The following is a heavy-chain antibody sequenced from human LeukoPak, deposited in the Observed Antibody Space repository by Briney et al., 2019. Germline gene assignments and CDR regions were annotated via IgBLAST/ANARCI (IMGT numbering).Heavy chain of an antibody. V-gene: IGHV4-34*01. CDR1: GGSFSGYY. CDR3: ARGAPGY. Sequence: PLETLSLTCAVYGGSFSGYYWSWIRQPPGKGLEWIGEINHGGSTNYNPSLKSRATISIDTSKNQFSLKLTAVSAADTAVYYCARGAPGYWGQGTLVTVSS. CDR2: INHGGST. J-gene: IGHJ4*02.